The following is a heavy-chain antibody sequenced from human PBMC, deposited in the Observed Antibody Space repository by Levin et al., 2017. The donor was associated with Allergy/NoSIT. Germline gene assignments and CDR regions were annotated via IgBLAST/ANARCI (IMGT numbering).Heavy chain of an antibody. CDR3: AIGGSGIGYHFQPFDY. J-gene: IGHJ4*02. CDR2: ISGSGGST. Sequence: GESLKISCAASGFSFSNYAMSWVRQAPGKGLEWVSIISGSGGSTYYADSVKGRFTISRDNSKNTLYLQMNSLRAEDTAVYYCAIGGSGIGYHFQPFDYWGQGTLLTVSS. D-gene: IGHD3-3*01. CDR1: GFSFSNYA. V-gene: IGHV3-23*01.